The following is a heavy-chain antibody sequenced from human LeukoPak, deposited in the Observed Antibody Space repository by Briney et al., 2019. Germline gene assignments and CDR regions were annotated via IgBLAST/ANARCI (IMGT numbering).Heavy chain of an antibody. V-gene: IGHV3-30-3*01. Sequence: GGSLRLSCAASGFTFSSYAMHWDRQAPGKGLEWVAVISYDGSNKYYADSVKGRFTISRDNSKNTLYLQMNSLRAEDTAVYYCARVMTVSPFDYWGQGTLVTVS. CDR1: GFTFSSYA. J-gene: IGHJ4*02. CDR3: ARVMTVSPFDY. CDR2: ISYDGSNK. D-gene: IGHD1-14*01.